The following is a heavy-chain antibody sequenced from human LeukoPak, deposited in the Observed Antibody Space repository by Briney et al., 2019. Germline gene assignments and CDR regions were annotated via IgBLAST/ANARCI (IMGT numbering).Heavy chain of an antibody. CDR1: GGSFSGYY. CDR2: INHSGST. V-gene: IGHV4-34*01. Sequence: PSETLPLTCAVCGGSFSGYYWSWIRQPPGKGLEWIGEINHSGSTNYNPSLKSRVTISVDTSKNQFSLKLSSVTAADMAVYYCARGLNGGYWGQGTLVTVSS. CDR3: ARGLNGGY. D-gene: IGHD2-8*01. J-gene: IGHJ4*02.